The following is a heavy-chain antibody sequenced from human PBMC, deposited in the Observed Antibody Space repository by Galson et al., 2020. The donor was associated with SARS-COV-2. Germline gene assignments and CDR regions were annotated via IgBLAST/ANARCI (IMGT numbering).Heavy chain of an antibody. D-gene: IGHD3-10*01. CDR2: INPNNGDT. Sequence: GASVKVSCKASGYTFSDYFMHWVRQAPGQGLEWMGWINPNNGDTNYAQNFQGRVSLIRDTSISTVFMELSRLRSDDTAVYFCARMNLWFGDSLSGWLDPWGQGTLVIVSS. V-gene: IGHV1-2*02. J-gene: IGHJ5*02. CDR1: GYTFSDYF. CDR3: ARMNLWFGDSLSGWLDP.